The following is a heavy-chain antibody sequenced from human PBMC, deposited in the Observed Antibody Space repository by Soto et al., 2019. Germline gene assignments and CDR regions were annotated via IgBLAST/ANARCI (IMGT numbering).Heavy chain of an antibody. D-gene: IGHD3-9*01. V-gene: IGHV5-51*01. CDR2: IYPGDSDI. CDR1: GYRFSSYW. Sequence: RGESLKISCRGSGYRFSSYWIGWVRQMPGKGLEWMGIIYPGDSDIKKSPSFQGHVTISADRSINTAYLQWSSLKASDTAMYYCARALRYFDWYYFDYWGQGTLVTVSS. CDR3: ARALRYFDWYYFDY. J-gene: IGHJ4*02.